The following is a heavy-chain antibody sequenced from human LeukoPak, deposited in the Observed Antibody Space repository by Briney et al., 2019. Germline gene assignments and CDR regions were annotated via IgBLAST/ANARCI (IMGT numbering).Heavy chain of an antibody. CDR2: IIPIFGTA. D-gene: IGHD3-10*01. CDR3: ARASSKNYFRSGNY. J-gene: IGHJ4*02. Sequence: GASVKVSCKASGDTFSNYAISWVRQAPGQGLEWMGGIIPIFGTAKYAQKFQGRVTITADTSTSTAYMELSSLRSDDTAIYYCARASSKNYFRSGNYWGQGTLVIVSS. CDR1: GDTFSNYA. V-gene: IGHV1-69*06.